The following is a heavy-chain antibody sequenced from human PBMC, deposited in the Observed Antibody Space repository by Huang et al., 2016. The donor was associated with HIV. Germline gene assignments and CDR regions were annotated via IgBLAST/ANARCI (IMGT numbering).Heavy chain of an antibody. CDR1: GGVFSTET. D-gene: IGHD6-13*01. CDR3: ASDRIPGPGRGAFDV. V-gene: IGHV1-69*13. Sequence: QVQLVQSGTEVRKPGSSVKVSCKTSGGVFSTETISWLRKAQGGITPIFAATKYAQKCQGRVTITADESTSTAYMEMNSLGSADTAMYYGASDRIPGPGRGAFDVWGQGTMVIVSP. J-gene: IGHJ3*01. CDR2: ITPIFAAT.